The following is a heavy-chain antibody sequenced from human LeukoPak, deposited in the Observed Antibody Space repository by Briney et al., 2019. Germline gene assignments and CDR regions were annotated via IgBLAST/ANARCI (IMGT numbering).Heavy chain of an antibody. CDR1: GSTFSSYA. CDR2: IAYDGSNK. V-gene: IGHV3-30*04. D-gene: IGHD3-10*01. CDR3: ARDPYITMVRGVIPHDAFDI. J-gene: IGHJ3*02. Sequence: GGSLRLSCGASGSTFSSYAMHWVRQAPGKGLEWVAAIAYDGSNKYHADSVKGRFTISRDNSKNTLYLQMNSLRAEDTAVYYCARDPYITMVRGVIPHDAFDIWGQGTMVTVSS.